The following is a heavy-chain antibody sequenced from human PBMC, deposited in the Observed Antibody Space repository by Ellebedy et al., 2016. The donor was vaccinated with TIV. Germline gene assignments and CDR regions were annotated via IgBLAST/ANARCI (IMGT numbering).Heavy chain of an antibody. V-gene: IGHV3-48*04. D-gene: IGHD2/OR15-2a*01. CDR2: ISSKSSTI. CDR1: GFTFSSYP. CDR3: ARDIIGGLSDFDY. J-gene: IGHJ4*02. Sequence: GESLKISXAASGFTFSSYPMNWVRQPPGKGLEWVSSISSKSSTIYYADSVKGRFTISRDNAKNSLYLQMNSLRAEDTAVYYCARDIIGGLSDFDYWGQGTLVTVSS.